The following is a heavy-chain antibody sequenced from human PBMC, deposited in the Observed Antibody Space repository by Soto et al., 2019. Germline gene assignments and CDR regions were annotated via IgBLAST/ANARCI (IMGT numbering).Heavy chain of an antibody. CDR2: IYWNDDK. J-gene: IGHJ3*02. V-gene: IGHV2-5*01. CDR3: ARGLATLPVFAFDI. Sequence: QITLKGSGPTLVKPTQTLTLTCTLSGISLSTSGVGLGWIRQTPGKALEWLALIYWNDDKHYNPSLKTRLTITKDTSKTQAFLTMTNMDPVDTATYYCARGLATLPVFAFDIWDQGTVVTVSP. D-gene: IGHD6-6*01. CDR1: GISLSTSGVG.